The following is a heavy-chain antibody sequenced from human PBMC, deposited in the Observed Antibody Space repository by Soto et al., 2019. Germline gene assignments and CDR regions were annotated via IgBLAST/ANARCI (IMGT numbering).Heavy chain of an antibody. J-gene: IGHJ4*02. Sequence: EVQLVDSGGGLVQPGRSLRLSCAASGFTFDIYAMHWVRQAPGKGLEWVSSISWNSGTRGYADSVKGRFTISRDNAKNSLYWQMDSVRTEDTAFYYCAKELGGYSYGYELDHWGQGTLVAVSS. CDR2: ISWNSGTR. D-gene: IGHD5-18*01. CDR1: GFTFDIYA. V-gene: IGHV3-9*01. CDR3: AKELGGYSYGYELDH.